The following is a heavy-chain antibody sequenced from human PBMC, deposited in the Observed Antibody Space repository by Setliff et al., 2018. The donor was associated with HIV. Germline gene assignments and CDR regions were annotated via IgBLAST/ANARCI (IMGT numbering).Heavy chain of an antibody. V-gene: IGHV1-3*01. D-gene: IGHD4-4*01. CDR3: ARVATVSHPGDYFDY. CDR1: GYTFTSYH. CDR2: VNAANGYT. Sequence: GASVKVSCKASGYTFTSYHMHWVRQAPGQRLEWMGWVNAANGYTKYSQKFQGRVTITRDTSANTAYMELSSLRSEDTAVYYCARVATVSHPGDYFDYWGQGTLVTVSS. J-gene: IGHJ4*02.